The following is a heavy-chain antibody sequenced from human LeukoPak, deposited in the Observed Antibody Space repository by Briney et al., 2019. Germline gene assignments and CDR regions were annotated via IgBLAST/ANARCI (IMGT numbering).Heavy chain of an antibody. CDR1: GYTFTGYY. CDR3: ARGERLVWVSRYYYYMDV. V-gene: IGHV1-2*02. D-gene: IGHD3-16*01. Sequence: ASVKVSCKASGYTFTGYYMHWVRQAPGQGLEWMGWINPNSGGTNYAQKFQGRVTMTRDTSISTAYMELSRLRSDDTAVYYCARGERLVWVSRYYYYMDVWGKGTTVTVSS. CDR2: INPNSGGT. J-gene: IGHJ6*03.